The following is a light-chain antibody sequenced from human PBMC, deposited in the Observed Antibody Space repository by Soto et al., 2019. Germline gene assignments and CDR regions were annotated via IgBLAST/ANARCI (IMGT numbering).Light chain of an antibody. V-gene: IGKV3-15*01. CDR2: GAS. CDR3: QQYDNWFWT. CDR1: QSISSN. Sequence: EIVMTQSPATLSVSPGERATLSCRASQSISSNLAWYQQKPGQTPRLLMYGASTRATGIPARFSGSGSGTEFTLTIASLQSEDVAVYYCQQYDNWFWTFGQGTKVDI. J-gene: IGKJ1*01.